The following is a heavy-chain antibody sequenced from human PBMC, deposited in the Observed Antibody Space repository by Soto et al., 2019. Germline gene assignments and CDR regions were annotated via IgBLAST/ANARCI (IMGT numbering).Heavy chain of an antibody. V-gene: IGHV4-38-2*01. D-gene: IGHD4-17*01. Sequence: SENLSLTCAVSGYSISSGYYWGWIRQPPGKGLEWIGSIYHSGSTYYNPSLRSRVTISVDTSKNQFSLKLSSVTAADTAVYYCAGPRTTVTTDHYYYYGMDVWGQGTTVTVSS. J-gene: IGHJ6*02. CDR1: GYSISSGYY. CDR3: AGPRTTVTTDHYYYYGMDV. CDR2: IYHSGST.